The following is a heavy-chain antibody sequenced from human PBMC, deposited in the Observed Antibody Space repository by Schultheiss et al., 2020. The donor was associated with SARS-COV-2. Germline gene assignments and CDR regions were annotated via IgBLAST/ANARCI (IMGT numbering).Heavy chain of an antibody. Sequence: GESLKISCAASGFTFSSYGMHWVRQAPGKGLEWVAVISYDGSNKYYADSVKGRFTISRDNSKNTLYLQMNSLRAEDTAVYYCAKDPVGDGDYVSGFWDWYFDLWGRGTLVTVSS. V-gene: IGHV3-30*18. CDR3: AKDPVGDGDYVSGFWDWYFDL. D-gene: IGHD4-17*01. CDR2: ISYDGSNK. J-gene: IGHJ2*01. CDR1: GFTFSSYG.